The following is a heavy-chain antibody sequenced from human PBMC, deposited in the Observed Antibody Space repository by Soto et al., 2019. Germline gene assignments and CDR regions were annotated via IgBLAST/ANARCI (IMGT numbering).Heavy chain of an antibody. CDR3: ARLSTGRRFLEWSIPPGARGERSFATHSRGGVDY. D-gene: IGHD3-3*01. CDR2: INHSGST. J-gene: IGHJ4*02. V-gene: IGHV4-34*01. Sequence: SETLSLTCAVYGGSFSGYYWSWIRQPPGKGLEWIGEINHSGSTNYNPSLKSRVTISVDTSKNQFSLKLSSVTAADTAVYYCARLSTGRRFLEWSIPPGARGERSFATHSRGGVDYWGQGTLVTVSS. CDR1: GGSFSGYY.